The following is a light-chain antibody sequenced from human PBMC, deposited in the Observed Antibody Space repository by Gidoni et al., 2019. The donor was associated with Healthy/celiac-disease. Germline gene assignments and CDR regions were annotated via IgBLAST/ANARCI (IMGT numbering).Light chain of an antibody. CDR1: NIGSKS. V-gene: IGLV3-21*02. CDR2: DDS. J-gene: IGLJ1*01. Sequence: SYVLTQPPSVSVAPGQTARITCGGNNIGSKSVHWYQQKPCQAPVLVVYDDSDRPSGIPERFSGSNSGNTATLTISRVEAGDEADYYCQVWDSSSDHYVFGTGTKVXVX. CDR3: QVWDSSSDHYV.